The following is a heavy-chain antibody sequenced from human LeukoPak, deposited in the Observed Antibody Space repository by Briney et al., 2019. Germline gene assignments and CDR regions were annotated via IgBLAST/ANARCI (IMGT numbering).Heavy chain of an antibody. CDR1: GFTFSDYY. J-gene: IGHJ4*02. CDR3: GRAYDFWSGYLYYFDY. CDR2: ISSSGSTI. Sequence: PGGSLRRSCAASGFTFSDYYMSWIRQAPGKGLEWVSYISSSGSTIYYADSVKGRFTISRDNAKNSLYLQMNSLRAEDTAVYYCGRAYDFWSGYLYYFDYWGQGTLVTVSS. V-gene: IGHV3-11*04. D-gene: IGHD3-3*01.